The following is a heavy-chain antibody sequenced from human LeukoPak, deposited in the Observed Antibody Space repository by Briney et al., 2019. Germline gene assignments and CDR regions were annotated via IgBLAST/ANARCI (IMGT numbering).Heavy chain of an antibody. Sequence: SETLSLTCAVYGGSFSGYYWSWIRPPPGKGLEWIGEINHSGSTNYNPSLKSRVTISVDTSKNQFSLKLSSVTAADTAVYYCARAPTTVTYDYWGQGTLVTVSS. D-gene: IGHD4-17*01. V-gene: IGHV4-34*01. J-gene: IGHJ4*02. CDR2: INHSGST. CDR1: GGSFSGYY. CDR3: ARAPTTVTYDY.